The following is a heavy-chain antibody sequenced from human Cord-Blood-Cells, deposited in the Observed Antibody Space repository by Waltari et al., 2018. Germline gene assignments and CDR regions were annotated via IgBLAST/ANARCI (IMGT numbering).Heavy chain of an antibody. CDR3: ARGSHTGGFDY. D-gene: IGHD5-18*01. Sequence: EVQLVESGGGLVQPGGSLRLSCAASGFTFSSYEMNWVRQAPGKGLEWVSYISSSGSTIDYADSVKGRFTISRDNAKNSLYLQMNSLRAEDTAVYYCARGSHTGGFDYWGQGTLVTVSS. CDR1: GFTFSSYE. V-gene: IGHV3-48*03. J-gene: IGHJ4*02. CDR2: ISSSGSTI.